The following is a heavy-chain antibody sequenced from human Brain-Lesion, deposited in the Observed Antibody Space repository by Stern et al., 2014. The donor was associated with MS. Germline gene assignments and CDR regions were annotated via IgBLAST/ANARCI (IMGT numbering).Heavy chain of an antibody. CDR1: GGSISSSNW. CDR2: SDHSGST. CDR3: ARFPASRPHVFDS. J-gene: IGHJ4*02. Sequence: MQLVESGPGLVKPSGTLSLTCAVSGGSISSSNWWSWVRQSPGKGLEWIGESDHSGSTIYNPSLKSRVTVSVDKSKNRFSLTLRSVPAADTAVYFCARFPASRPHVFDSWGQGTLVTVSS. V-gene: IGHV4-4*02. D-gene: IGHD6-13*01.